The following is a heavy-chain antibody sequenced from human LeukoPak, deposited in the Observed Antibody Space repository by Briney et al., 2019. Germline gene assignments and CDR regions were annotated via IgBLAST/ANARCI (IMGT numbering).Heavy chain of an antibody. D-gene: IGHD5-24*01. CDR3: ARRRRDGYNSGYYFDY. V-gene: IGHV4-59*08. CDR2: IYYSGST. CDR1: GGSISSYY. J-gene: IGHJ4*02. Sequence: SETLSLTCTVSGGSISSYYWSWIRQPPGKGLEWIGYIYYSGSTNYNPSLKSRVTISVDTSKNQFSLKLSSVTAADTAVYYCARRRRDGYNSGYYFDYWGQGTLVTVSS.